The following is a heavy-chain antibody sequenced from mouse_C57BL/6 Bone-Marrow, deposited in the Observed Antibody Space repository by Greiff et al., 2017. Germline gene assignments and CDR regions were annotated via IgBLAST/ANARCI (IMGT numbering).Heavy chain of an antibody. J-gene: IGHJ3*01. CDR3: AREGYYGSSWFAY. CDR1: GYTFTSYW. Sequence: QVQLKQSGAELVKPGASVKLSCKASGYTFTSYWMQWVKQRPGQGLEWIGEIDPSDSYTNYNQQFKGKATLTVDTSSSTAYMQLSSLTSEDSAVYYCAREGYYGSSWFAYWGQGTLVTVSA. CDR2: IDPSDSYT. D-gene: IGHD1-1*01. V-gene: IGHV1-50*01.